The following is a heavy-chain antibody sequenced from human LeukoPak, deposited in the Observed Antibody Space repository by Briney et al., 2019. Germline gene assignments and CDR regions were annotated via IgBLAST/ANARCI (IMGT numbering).Heavy chain of an antibody. CDR3: ARGSGYDYRETFDY. CDR1: GGSISSSSYY. V-gene: IGHV4-61*01. Sequence: PSETLSLTCTVSGGSISSSSYYWSWIRQPPGKGLEWIGYIYYSGSTNYNPSLKSRVPISVDTSKNQFSLELSSVTAADTAVYYCARGSGYDYRETFDYWGQGTLVTVSS. CDR2: IYYSGST. J-gene: IGHJ4*02. D-gene: IGHD5-12*01.